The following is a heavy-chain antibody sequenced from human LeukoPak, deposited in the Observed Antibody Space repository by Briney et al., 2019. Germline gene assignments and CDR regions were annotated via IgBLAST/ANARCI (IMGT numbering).Heavy chain of an antibody. D-gene: IGHD6-6*01. CDR3: ATRSSTLAAARCFDD. V-gene: IGHV4-34*01. CDR1: GESFSAYF. Sequence: SETLSLTCAVHGESFSAYFWSWIRQVPGKGLEWIGEIDHRGSSNYNPPLKSRATISVDTSKNHFSLSLTSVTAADTAVYYCATRSSTLAAARCFDDWAQGTVVTVSS. J-gene: IGHJ4*03. CDR2: IDHRGSS.